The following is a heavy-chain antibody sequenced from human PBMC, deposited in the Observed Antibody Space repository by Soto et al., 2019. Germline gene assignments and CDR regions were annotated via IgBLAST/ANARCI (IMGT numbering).Heavy chain of an antibody. CDR1: GGSISSYY. Sequence: SETLSLTCTVSGGSISSYYWSWLRQPPGKGLEWIGYIYYSGSTNYNPSLKSRVTISVDTSKNQFSLKLSSVTAADTAVYYCARECGGSCYSGRAGYYYGMDVWGQGTTVT. CDR2: IYYSGST. D-gene: IGHD2-15*01. V-gene: IGHV4-59*12. CDR3: ARECGGSCYSGRAGYYYGMDV. J-gene: IGHJ6*02.